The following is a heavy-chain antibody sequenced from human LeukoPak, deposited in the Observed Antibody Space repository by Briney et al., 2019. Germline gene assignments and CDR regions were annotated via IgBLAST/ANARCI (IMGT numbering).Heavy chain of an antibody. V-gene: IGHV4-61*02. D-gene: IGHD3-10*01. CDR2: IYTSGST. Sequence: SQTLSLTCTVSGGSISSGSYYWSWIRQPAGKGLEWIGRIYTSGSTYYNPSLKSRVTISVDTSKNQFSLKLSSVTAADTAVYYCARDGPSGSFDYWGQGTLVTVSS. CDR1: GGSISSGSYY. J-gene: IGHJ4*02. CDR3: ARDGPSGSFDY.